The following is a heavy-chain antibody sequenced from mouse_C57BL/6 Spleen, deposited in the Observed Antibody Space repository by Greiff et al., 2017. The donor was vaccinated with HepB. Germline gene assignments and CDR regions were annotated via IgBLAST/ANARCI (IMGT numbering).Heavy chain of an antibody. CDR1: GYTFPAYT. Sequence: QVQLQQSGAELVKPGASVKLSCKASGYTFPAYTLHWVKQRSGKGLEWIGWFYPRGGIKKYNEKFKDKATLTSEKSSSTVYMELSRLTSEDSAVYFCARHGAPYGNWEDYWGQGTSVTVSS. CDR2: FYPRGGIK. D-gene: IGHD2-10*02. J-gene: IGHJ4*01. CDR3: ARHGAPYGNWEDY. V-gene: IGHV1-62-2*01.